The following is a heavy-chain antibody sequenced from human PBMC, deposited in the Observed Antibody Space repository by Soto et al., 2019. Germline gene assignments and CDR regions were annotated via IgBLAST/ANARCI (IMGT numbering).Heavy chain of an antibody. Sequence: ASVKVSCKASGYTFTSYYMHWVRQAPGQGLEWMGIINPSGGSTSYAQKFQGRVTMTRDTSTSTVYMELSSLRSEDTAVYYCARDPGYYGSGRNGMDVWGQGTTITVSS. D-gene: IGHD3-10*01. CDR1: GYTFTSYY. CDR2: INPSGGST. V-gene: IGHV1-46*01. J-gene: IGHJ6*02. CDR3: ARDPGYYGSGRNGMDV.